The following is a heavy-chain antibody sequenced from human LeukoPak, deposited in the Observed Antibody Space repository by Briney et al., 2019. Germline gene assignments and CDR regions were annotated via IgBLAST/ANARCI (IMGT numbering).Heavy chain of an antibody. Sequence: GGSLRLSCAASGSTFSSYWMHWVRQAPGKGLVWVSRINSDASSTSYADSVKGRFTISRDNSKNTLFLQMNSLRVEDTAIYYCAETDRAYCGGDCYDFDYWGQGTLVTVSS. CDR1: GSTFSSYW. CDR3: AETDRAYCGGDCYDFDY. CDR2: INSDASST. V-gene: IGHV3-74*01. D-gene: IGHD2-21*02. J-gene: IGHJ4*02.